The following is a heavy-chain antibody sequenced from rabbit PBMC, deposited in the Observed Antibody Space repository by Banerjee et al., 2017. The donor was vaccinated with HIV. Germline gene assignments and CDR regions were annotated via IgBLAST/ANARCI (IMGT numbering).Heavy chain of an antibody. CDR3: ARYGGDNYGMDL. V-gene: IGHV1S45*01. CDR1: GFSLNNNYV. CDR2: IYSTSGTT. J-gene: IGHJ6*01. Sequence: QEQLEESGGDLVKPEGSLTLTCKASGFSLNNNYVMRWVRQAPGKGLEWIASIYSTSGTTYYATWAKGRFTISKTSSTTVTLQMTSLTAADTATYFCARYGGDNYGMDLWGQGTLVTVS. D-gene: IGHD2-1*01.